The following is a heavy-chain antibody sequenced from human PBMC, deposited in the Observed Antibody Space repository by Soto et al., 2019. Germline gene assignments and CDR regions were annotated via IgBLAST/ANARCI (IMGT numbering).Heavy chain of an antibody. CDR1: GGSFTSNNW. V-gene: IGHV4-4*02. D-gene: IGHD1-7*01. CDR3: ASRDPGTSVDY. J-gene: IGHJ4*02. CDR2: IYRTGST. Sequence: QVQLQESGPGLVKPSGTLSLTCAVSGGSFTSNNWWTWVRQPPGQGLEWIGEIYRTGSTNYNPSLKSRVTRSLDTSENHFSLRVTSLTAADTAGYYCASRDPGTSVDYWGQGTLVTVSS.